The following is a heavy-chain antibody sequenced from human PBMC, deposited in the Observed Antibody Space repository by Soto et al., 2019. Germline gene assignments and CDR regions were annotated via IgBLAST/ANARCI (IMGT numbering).Heavy chain of an antibody. J-gene: IGHJ6*02. V-gene: IGHV3-30-3*01. CDR3: ARDKGYCSGGSCFYNYYYGMDV. CDR1: GFTFSSYA. Sequence: GGSLRLSCAASGFTFSSYAMHWVRQAPGKGLEWVAVISYDGSNKYYADSVKGRFTISRDNSKNTLYLQMNSLRAEDTAVYYCARDKGYCSGGSCFYNYYYGMDVWGQGTKVTVSS. D-gene: IGHD2-15*01. CDR2: ISYDGSNK.